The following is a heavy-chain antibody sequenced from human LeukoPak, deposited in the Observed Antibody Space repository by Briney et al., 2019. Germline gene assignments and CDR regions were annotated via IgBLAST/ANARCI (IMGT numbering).Heavy chain of an antibody. CDR2: IASSSSYT. Sequence: GGSLRLSCAASGFTFSDYYMSWIRQAPGKGLEWVSYIASSSSYTNYADSVKGRFTISRDNAKNSLYLQMNSLRAEDTAVYYCTRAIEATRRSTGTCNYFDYWGQGTLVTVSS. V-gene: IGHV3-11*06. J-gene: IGHJ4*02. CDR3: TRAIEATRRSTGTCNYFDY. CDR1: GFTFSDYY. D-gene: IGHD5-12*01.